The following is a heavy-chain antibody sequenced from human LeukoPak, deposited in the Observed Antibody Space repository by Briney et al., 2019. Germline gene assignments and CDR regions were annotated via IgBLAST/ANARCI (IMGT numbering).Heavy chain of an antibody. V-gene: IGHV4-31*03. Sequence: PSETPSLTCTLSGGSITSGRYYWPWIRQHPQRGLEWIGYVSYSGSTNYNSSLKSRLTISADTSKNQFYLRLTSVTAADTAVYYCARDPRGDITGTTFDRWGQGTLVTVSS. CDR1: GGSITSGRYY. CDR2: VSYSGST. D-gene: IGHD1-20*01. CDR3: ARDPRGDITGTTFDR. J-gene: IGHJ5*02.